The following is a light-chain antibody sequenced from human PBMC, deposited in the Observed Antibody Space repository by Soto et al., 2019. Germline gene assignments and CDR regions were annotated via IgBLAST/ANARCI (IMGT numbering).Light chain of an antibody. CDR1: SSNIGAGYD. CDR3: QSYDSSLSGSV. V-gene: IGLV1-40*01. J-gene: IGLJ3*02. CDR2: GNI. Sequence: QSVLTQPPSVSGAPGQRVTISCTGSSSNIGAGYDVHWYQQVPGTAPKLLIYGNINRPSGVPDRFSGSKSGTSASLAITGLQAEDEAVYYCQSYDSSLSGSVFGGGTKVTVL.